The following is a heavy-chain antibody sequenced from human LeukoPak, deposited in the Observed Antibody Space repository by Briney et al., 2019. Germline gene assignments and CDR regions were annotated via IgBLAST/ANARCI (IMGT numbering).Heavy chain of an antibody. CDR2: IIPIFGTA. J-gene: IGHJ6*03. D-gene: IGHD6-13*01. CDR1: VGTFSSYA. Sequence: GSSVKVSCKASVGTFSSYAISWVRQAPGQGLEWMGGIIPIFGTANYAQKFQGRVTITADESTSTAYMELSSLRSEDTAVYYCARQQPSYYYYYMDVWGKGTTVTVSS. V-gene: IGHV1-69*01. CDR3: ARQQPSYYYYYMDV.